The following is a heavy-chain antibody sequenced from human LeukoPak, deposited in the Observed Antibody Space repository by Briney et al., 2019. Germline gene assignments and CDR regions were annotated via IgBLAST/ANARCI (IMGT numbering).Heavy chain of an antibody. CDR2: VDPEDGET. CDR1: GYTFTDYY. J-gene: IGHJ3*02. D-gene: IGHD3-10*01. CDR3: VSYSDAFDI. Sequence: ASVKVSCKVSGYTFTDYYMHWVRQAPGKGLEWMGLVDPEDGETIYAEKFQGRVTITADTSTDTAYMELSSLRSEDTAVYYCVSYSDAFDIWGQGTMVTVSS. V-gene: IGHV1-69-2*01.